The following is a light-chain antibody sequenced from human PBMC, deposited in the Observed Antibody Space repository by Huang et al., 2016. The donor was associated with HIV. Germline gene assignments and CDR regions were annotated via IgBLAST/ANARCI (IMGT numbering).Light chain of an antibody. J-gene: IGKJ2*01. CDR2: GAS. CDR1: QSISSN. CDR3: QQYDNWPPNT. V-gene: IGKV3-15*01. Sequence: EIVLTQSPATLSVSPGERATLSCRASQSISSNLAWYQHKAGQGPRLLIYGASTRATGIPARFSGSWSGTDFTLTINSLQSEDFAVYYCQQYDNWPPNTFGQGTKLEIK.